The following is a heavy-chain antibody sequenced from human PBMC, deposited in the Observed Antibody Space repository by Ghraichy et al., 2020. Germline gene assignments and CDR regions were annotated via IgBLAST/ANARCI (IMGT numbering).Heavy chain of an antibody. V-gene: IGHV1-8*01. CDR2: MNPNSGNT. CDR3: ARGSGFSSSEFDY. D-gene: IGHD6-6*01. J-gene: IGHJ4*02. Sequence: SVKVSCKASGYTFTSYDINWVRQATGQGLEWMGWMNPNSGNTGYAQKFQGRVIMTRNTSVSTAYMELSSLRSEDTAVYYCARGSGFSSSEFDYWGQGTLVTVSS. CDR1: GYTFTSYD.